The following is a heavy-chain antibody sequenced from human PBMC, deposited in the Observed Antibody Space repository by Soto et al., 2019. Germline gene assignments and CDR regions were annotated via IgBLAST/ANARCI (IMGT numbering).Heavy chain of an antibody. Sequence: PSETLSLTCTVSGGSISGHYGSWIRQPPGKGLEWVGYIYSSGSTYVRPSLKSRVSMSVDPSKNQVSLRLTSVTATDTAVYYCARTPIGYCSGGTCSNWFDPWGQGTLVTVSS. J-gene: IGHJ5*02. CDR3: ARTPIGYCSGGTCSNWFDP. CDR2: IYSSGST. V-gene: IGHV4-59*08. CDR1: GGSISGHY. D-gene: IGHD2-8*02.